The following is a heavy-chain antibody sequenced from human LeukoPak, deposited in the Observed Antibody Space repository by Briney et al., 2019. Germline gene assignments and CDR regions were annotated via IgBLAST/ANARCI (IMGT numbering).Heavy chain of an antibody. CDR1: GGSISNYY. CDR3: ARLGFRGSNWSLADF. J-gene: IGHJ4*02. Sequence: SETLSLTCTVSGGSISNYYWTWIRQPPGEGLEWIGFILYTGSTNHNPSLKSRVTFSVDTSKNQLSLNLKSVTAADTAVYYCARLGFRGSNWSLADFWGQGALVTVSS. CDR2: ILYTGST. V-gene: IGHV4-59*08. D-gene: IGHD1-14*01.